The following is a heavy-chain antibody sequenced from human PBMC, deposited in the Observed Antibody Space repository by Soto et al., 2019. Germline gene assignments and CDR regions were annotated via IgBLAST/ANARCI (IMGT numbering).Heavy chain of an antibody. D-gene: IGHD2-15*01. Sequence: SETLSLTCTVSGGSISSYYWSWIRQPPGKGLEWIGYIYYSGSTNYNPSLKSRVTISVDTSKNQFSLKLSSVTAADTAVYYCARASGCSGGSCAFDPWSQGTLVTVSS. V-gene: IGHV4-59*01. CDR2: IYYSGST. J-gene: IGHJ5*02. CDR1: GGSISSYY. CDR3: ARASGCSGGSCAFDP.